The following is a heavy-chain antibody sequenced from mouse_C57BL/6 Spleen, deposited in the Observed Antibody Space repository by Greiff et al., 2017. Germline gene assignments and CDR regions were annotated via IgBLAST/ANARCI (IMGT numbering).Heavy chain of an antibody. D-gene: IGHD1-1*01. CDR3: ARHDGSSYYAMDY. J-gene: IGHJ4*01. CDR1: GYTFTSYW. V-gene: IGHV1-55*01. Sequence: QVQLQQPGAELVKPGASVKMSCKASGYTFTSYWINWVKQRPGQGLEWIGDIYPGSGSTNYNEKFKSKATLTVDTSSSTAYMQLSSLTSEDSAVYYCARHDGSSYYAMDYWGQGTSVTVSS. CDR2: IYPGSGST.